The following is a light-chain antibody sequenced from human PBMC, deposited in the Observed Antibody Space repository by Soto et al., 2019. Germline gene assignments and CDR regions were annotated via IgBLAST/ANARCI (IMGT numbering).Light chain of an antibody. CDR3: QQYGSSPLT. CDR1: QSVSSY. J-gene: IGKJ4*01. CDR2: DTS. Sequence: EIVLTQSPGTLSLSVGERVTLSCRASQSVSSYLAWYQQTPGQAPRLLIYDTSNRATGTPDRFSGSGSGTDFTLTISRLMPEDFTVYYCQQYGSSPLTFGGGTTVEIK. V-gene: IGKV3-20*01.